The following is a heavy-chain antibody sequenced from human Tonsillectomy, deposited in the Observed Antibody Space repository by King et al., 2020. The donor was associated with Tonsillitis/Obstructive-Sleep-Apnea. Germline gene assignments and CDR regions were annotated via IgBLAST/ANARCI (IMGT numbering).Heavy chain of an antibody. V-gene: IGHV4-34*01. J-gene: IGHJ4*02. CDR3: ARGHVQRGYYFDY. Sequence: VQLQQWGAGLLKPSETLSLTCAVYGGSFSGYYWSWIRQPPGKGLEWIGEINHSGSTNYNPSFKSRVTISVDTSKNQFSLKLSSVTAADTAVYYCARGHVQRGYYFDYWGQGTLVTVSS. D-gene: IGHD3-10*01. CDR2: INHSGST. CDR1: GGSFSGYY.